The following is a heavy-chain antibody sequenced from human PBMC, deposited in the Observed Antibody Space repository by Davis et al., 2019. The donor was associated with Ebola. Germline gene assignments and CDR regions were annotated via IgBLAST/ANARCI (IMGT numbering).Heavy chain of an antibody. D-gene: IGHD2-15*01. CDR2: INHSGST. CDR3: ARLYCSGGSCPHFDY. J-gene: IGHJ4*02. Sequence: MPSETLSLTCAVYGGSFSGYYWSWIRQPPGKGLEWIGEINHSGSTNYNPSLKSRVTISVDTSKNQFSLKLSSVTAADSAVYYCARLYCSGGSCPHFDYWGQGTLVTVSS. V-gene: IGHV4-34*01. CDR1: GGSFSGYY.